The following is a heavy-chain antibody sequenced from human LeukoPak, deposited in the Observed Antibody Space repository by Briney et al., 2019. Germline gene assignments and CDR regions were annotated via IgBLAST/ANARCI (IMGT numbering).Heavy chain of an antibody. V-gene: IGHV4-34*01. CDR2: INHSGST. CDR3: ARDYYYDILTGYLNWFDP. J-gene: IGHJ5*02. D-gene: IGHD3-9*01. CDR1: GGSFSGYY. Sequence: SETPSLTCAVYGGSFSGYYWSWIRQPPGKGLEWIGEINHSGSTNYNPSLKSRVTMSVDTSKNQFSLKLSSVTAADTAVYYCARDYYYDILTGYLNWFDPWGQGTLVTVSS.